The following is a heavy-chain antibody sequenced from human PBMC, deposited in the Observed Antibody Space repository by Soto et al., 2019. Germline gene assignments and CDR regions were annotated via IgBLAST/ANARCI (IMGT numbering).Heavy chain of an antibody. CDR3: ARTPRGYDFWSGPHWYYGMDV. CDR2: IIPIFGTA. J-gene: IGHJ6*02. D-gene: IGHD3-3*01. CDR1: GGTFSSYA. Sequence: ASVKVSCKASGGTFSSYAISWVRQAPGQGLEWMGGIIPIFGTANYAQKFQGRVTITADESTSTAYMELSSLRSEDTAVYYCARTPRGYDFWSGPHWYYGMDVWGQGTTVTVSS. V-gene: IGHV1-69*13.